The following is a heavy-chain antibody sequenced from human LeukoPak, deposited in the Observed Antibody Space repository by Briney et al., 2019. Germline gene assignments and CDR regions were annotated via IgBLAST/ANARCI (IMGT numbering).Heavy chain of an antibody. V-gene: IGHV3-23*01. J-gene: IGHJ4*02. CDR1: GFTFSSYA. Sequence: PGGSLRLSCAASGFTFSSYAMSWVRQAPGKGLEWVSTISGSGDNTYYADSVKGRFTISRDNSKNTLYLQMNSLRAEDTAVYYCAKPPGSGSGWYFFDYWGQGTLVTVSS. CDR3: AKPPGSGSGWYFFDY. D-gene: IGHD6-13*01. CDR2: ISGSGDNT.